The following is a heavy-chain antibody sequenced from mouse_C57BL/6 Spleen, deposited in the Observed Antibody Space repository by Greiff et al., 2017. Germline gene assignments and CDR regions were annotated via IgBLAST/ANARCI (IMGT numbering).Heavy chain of an antibody. D-gene: IGHD4-1*01. Sequence: EVKLQQSGPELVKPGASVKISCKASGYTFTDYSMNWVKQSHGKSLEWIGDINPNNGGTSYNQKFKGKATLTVDKSSSTAYMELRSLTSEDSAVXYCARNWGAMDYWGQGTSVTVSS. CDR2: INPNNGGT. CDR1: GYTFTDYS. J-gene: IGHJ4*01. CDR3: ARNWGAMDY. V-gene: IGHV1-26*01.